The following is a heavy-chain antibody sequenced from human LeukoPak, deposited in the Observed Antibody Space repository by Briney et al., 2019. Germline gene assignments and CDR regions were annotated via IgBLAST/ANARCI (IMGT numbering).Heavy chain of an antibody. Sequence: SETLSLTCTVSGGSISSYYWSWIRQPAGKGLEWIGRFYPSGSTNYNPSLKSRVTMSVDTSKNQFSLKLSSVTAADTAVYYCARDLDPDTSTYYRRSGLDYWGQGSLVAVSS. J-gene: IGHJ4*02. CDR3: ARDLDPDTSTYYRRSGLDY. CDR2: FYPSGST. V-gene: IGHV4-4*07. CDR1: GGSISSYY. D-gene: IGHD3-22*01.